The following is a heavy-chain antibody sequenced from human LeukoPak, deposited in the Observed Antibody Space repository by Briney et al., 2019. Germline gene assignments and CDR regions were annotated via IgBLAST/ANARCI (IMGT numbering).Heavy chain of an antibody. D-gene: IGHD6-19*01. CDR2: ITSSGNYI. Sequence: GGSLRLSCAASGFTFSGHSMNWVRQAPGKGLEWVSSITSSGNYIYYADSVKGRFTISRDNSKNTLYLQMNSLRAEDTAVYYCAKLPIAVAGGNFDYWGQGTLVTVSS. J-gene: IGHJ4*02. CDR3: AKLPIAVAGGNFDY. CDR1: GFTFSGHS. V-gene: IGHV3-21*01.